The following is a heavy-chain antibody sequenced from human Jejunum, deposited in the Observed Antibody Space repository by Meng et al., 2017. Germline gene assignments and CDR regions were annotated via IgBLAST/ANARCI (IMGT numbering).Heavy chain of an antibody. V-gene: IGHV4-30-2*01. Sequence: QLQLQQSGSGLVKPSQTLSLTCAVAGGSINSDGFTWSWIRQPPGKGLEWIGYIYHTGSSNYNPSLESRVTISVDRSKNQFSLKLTSVTAADTAVYYCARASVGNCGGDCYSPHWFDPWGQGTLVTVSS. CDR2: IYHTGSS. CDR1: GGSINSDGFT. J-gene: IGHJ5*02. D-gene: IGHD2-21*02. CDR3: ARASVGNCGGDCYSPHWFDP.